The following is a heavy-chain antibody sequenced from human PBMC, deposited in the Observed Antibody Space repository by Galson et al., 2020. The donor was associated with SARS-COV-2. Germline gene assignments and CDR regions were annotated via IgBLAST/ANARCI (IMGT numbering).Heavy chain of an antibody. J-gene: IGHJ5*02. D-gene: IGHD4-4*01. Sequence: SETLSLTCTVSGGSISSSSYYWGWIRQPPGKGLEWIGSIYYSGSTYYNPSLKSRVTISVDTSKNQFSLKLSSVTAADTAVYYCARVVWVTTDWFDPWGQGTLVTVSS. CDR2: IYYSGST. CDR1: GGSISSSSYY. V-gene: IGHV4-39*07. CDR3: ARVVWVTTDWFDP.